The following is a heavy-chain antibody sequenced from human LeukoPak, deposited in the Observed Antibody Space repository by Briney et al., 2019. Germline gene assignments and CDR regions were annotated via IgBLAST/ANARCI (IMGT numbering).Heavy chain of an antibody. CDR2: INHSGST. J-gene: IGHJ4*02. CDR1: GGSFSGYY. D-gene: IGHD6-19*01. Sequence: SECLSLTCAVYGGSFSGYYGGSIRQPPGKGLGWIGEINHSGSTNSNPSLKSRVTISVDTSKNQFSLKLSSVTAADTAVYYCARVSSSGWYDDWGQGTLVTVSS. CDR3: ARVSSSGWYDD. V-gene: IGHV4-34*01.